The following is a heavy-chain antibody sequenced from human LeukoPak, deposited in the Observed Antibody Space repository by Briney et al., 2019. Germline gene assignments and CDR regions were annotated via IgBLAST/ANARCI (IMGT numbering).Heavy chain of an antibody. D-gene: IGHD3-22*01. J-gene: IGHJ4*02. Sequence: TSETLSLTCAVYGGSFSGYYWSWIRQPPGKGLGWIGEINHSGSTNYNPSLKSRVTISVDTSKNQFSLKLSSVTAADTAVYYCARHRITMIVVVIRDQYFDYWGQGTLVTVSS. CDR1: GGSFSGYY. CDR2: INHSGST. V-gene: IGHV4-34*01. CDR3: ARHRITMIVVVIRDQYFDY.